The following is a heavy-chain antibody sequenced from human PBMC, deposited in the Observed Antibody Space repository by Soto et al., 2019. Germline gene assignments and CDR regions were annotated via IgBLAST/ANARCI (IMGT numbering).Heavy chain of an antibody. CDR2: ISGSGGNT. D-gene: IGHD2-8*01. CDR1: VFTFSIYA. V-gene: IGHV3-23*01. CDR3: AKFSAHPMYAISSVPDY. J-gene: IGHJ4*02. Sequence: WGSLRISCASSVFTFSIYALTWVRQAPGKGLEWVSAISGSGGNTYYADSVKGRFTISRDNSKNTLYLQMNSLRAEDTAVYYCAKFSAHPMYAISSVPDYWGQGTMVTVSS.